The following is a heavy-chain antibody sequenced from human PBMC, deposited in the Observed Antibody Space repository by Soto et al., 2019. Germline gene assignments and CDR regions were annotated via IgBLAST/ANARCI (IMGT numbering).Heavy chain of an antibody. J-gene: IGHJ4*02. CDR3: TKDPYFDY. CDR2: ISYDGRNK. V-gene: IGHV3-30*18. CDR1: GFIFRSYG. Sequence: QVQLVESGGGVVQPGRSLRLSFAASGFIFRSYGMHWVRQAPGKGLEWVSVISYDGRNKYYADSVKGQFTISRDNSKSTLYLEMNGLRAEDTAVYYCTKDPYFDYWGQGTLVTVSS.